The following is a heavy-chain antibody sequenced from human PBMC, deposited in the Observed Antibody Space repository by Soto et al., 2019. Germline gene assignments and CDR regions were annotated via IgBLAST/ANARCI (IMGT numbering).Heavy chain of an antibody. CDR2: IIHSEST. D-gene: IGHD1-26*01. J-gene: IGHJ6*02. V-gene: IGHV4-34*12. CDR3: ARQRPTDGRWEFANYYGMDV. CDR1: GGSFSAYY. Sequence: SETLSLTCAVYGGSFSAYYWSWVRQPPGKGLEWIGEIIHSESTKYNPSLKSRVTISVDTSKDQFSLKLSSVTAADTAVYYCARQRPTDGRWEFANYYGMDVWGQGTPVTVSS.